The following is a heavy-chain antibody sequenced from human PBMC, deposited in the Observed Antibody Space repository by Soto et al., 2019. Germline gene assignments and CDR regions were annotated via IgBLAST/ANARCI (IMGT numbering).Heavy chain of an antibody. CDR3: ARGSGDSSGYYYAQDFQH. CDR2: INPSGGSA. D-gene: IGHD3-22*01. J-gene: IGHJ1*01. CDR1: GYIFTNFY. Sequence: QVELVQSGAEVKKPGASVKVSCKASGYIFTNFYMHWVRQAPGQGLEWMGIINPSGGSADYAQKFQGRVTMTRDTSTSTVYMELSSLRSEDTAVYYCARGSGDSSGYYYAQDFQHWGQGTLVTVSS. V-gene: IGHV1-46*01.